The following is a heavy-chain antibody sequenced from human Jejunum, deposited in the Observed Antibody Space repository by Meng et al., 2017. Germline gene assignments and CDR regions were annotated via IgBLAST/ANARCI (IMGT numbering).Heavy chain of an antibody. J-gene: IGHJ4*02. V-gene: IGHV7-4-1*02. CDR2: INTNTGNP. D-gene: IGHD6-19*01. Sequence: QSGYGLSVPGCAVKVSFKASEDTFSGYAVTWVRQAPGQGLEYMGWINTNTGNPMYAQGFTGRFVFSLDASVSTAYLQISNLKADDTAVYYCVRGSLTGWPRDYWGQGTLVTVSS. CDR1: EDTFSGYA. CDR3: VRGSLTGWPRDY.